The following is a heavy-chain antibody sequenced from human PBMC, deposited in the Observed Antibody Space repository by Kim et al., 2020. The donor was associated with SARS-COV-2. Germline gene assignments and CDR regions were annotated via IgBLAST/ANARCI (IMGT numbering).Heavy chain of an antibody. CDR3: ARSVNYYDSSGYYRFDY. CDR2: INPSGGST. Sequence: ASVKVSCKASGYTFTSYYMHWVRQAPGQGLEWMGIINPSGGSTSYAQKFQGRVTMTRDTSTSTVYMELSSLRSEDTAVYYCARSVNYYDSSGYYRFDYWGQGTLVTVSS. D-gene: IGHD3-22*01. V-gene: IGHV1-46*01. J-gene: IGHJ4*02. CDR1: GYTFTSYY.